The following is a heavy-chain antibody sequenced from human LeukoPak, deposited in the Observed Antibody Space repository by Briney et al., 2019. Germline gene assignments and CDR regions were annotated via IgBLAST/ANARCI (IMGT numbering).Heavy chain of an antibody. Sequence: PGGSLRLSCAASGFTFTIYNMNWVRQAPGKGLEWVSAISGSGGSTYYADSVKGRFTISRDNSKNTLYLQMNSLRAEGTAVYYCAKSRFNYYDSSGHSGYFQHWGQGTLVTVSS. D-gene: IGHD3-22*01. CDR3: AKSRFNYYDSSGHSGYFQH. V-gene: IGHV3-23*01. J-gene: IGHJ1*01. CDR2: ISGSGGST. CDR1: GFTFTIYN.